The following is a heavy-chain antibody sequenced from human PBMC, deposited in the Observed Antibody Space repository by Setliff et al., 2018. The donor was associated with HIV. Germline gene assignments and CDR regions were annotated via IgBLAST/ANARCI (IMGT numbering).Heavy chain of an antibody. V-gene: IGHV4-4*07. D-gene: IGHD5-12*01. Sequence: SETLSLTCTVSGGSISTYYLTWIRQPAGKGLEWIGRIFASGSTNYNPSLKSRVTMSVDTSKNQFSLRLSSVTAADTAVYYCVGGLRSRSQGHFDYWGQVTLVTVSS. CDR2: IFASGST. CDR3: VGGLRSRSQGHFDY. J-gene: IGHJ4*02. CDR1: GGSISTYY.